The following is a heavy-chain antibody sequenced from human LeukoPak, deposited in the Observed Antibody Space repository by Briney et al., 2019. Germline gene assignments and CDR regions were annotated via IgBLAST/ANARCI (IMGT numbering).Heavy chain of an antibody. D-gene: IGHD5-24*01. Sequence: GGSLRLSCAASGFTFSDYAMSWVRQAPGKGLEWVSTISDSGSNTYYADSVKGRFTISRDKSKNTLYLQMNSLGAEDTAVYYCAKDGARDGYNYPDYWGQGTLVTVSS. CDR3: AKDGARDGYNYPDY. CDR2: ISDSGSNT. V-gene: IGHV3-23*01. J-gene: IGHJ4*02. CDR1: GFTFSDYA.